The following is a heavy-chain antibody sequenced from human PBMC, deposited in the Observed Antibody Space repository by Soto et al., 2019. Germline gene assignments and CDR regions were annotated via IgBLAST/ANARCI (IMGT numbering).Heavy chain of an antibody. D-gene: IGHD4-17*01. J-gene: IGHJ4*02. CDR3: ARDLDLYGDSCFDY. V-gene: IGHV3-33*01. Sequence: QVHLVESGAGVVQPGRSLRLSCAASGFTFSSYGMHWVRQAPGKGLEWVALTWNDGTNKYYVDSVKGRFTISRDNSKNTLYLQMNSLRVEDTAVYYCARDLDLYGDSCFDYWGQGTLVTVSS. CDR1: GFTFSSYG. CDR2: TWNDGTNK.